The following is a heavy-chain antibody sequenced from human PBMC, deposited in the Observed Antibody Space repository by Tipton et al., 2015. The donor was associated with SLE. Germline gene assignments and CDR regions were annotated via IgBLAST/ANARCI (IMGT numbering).Heavy chain of an antibody. V-gene: IGHV3-30*02. CDR1: GFTFSSYG. CDR2: IRYDGSNK. Sequence: SGFTFSSYGMHWVRQAPGKGLEWVAFIRYDGSNKYYADSVKGRFTISRDNSKNTLYLQMNSLRAEDTAVYYCAKVRSSASLGDYWGQGTLVTVSS. CDR3: AKVRSSASLGDY. J-gene: IGHJ4*02. D-gene: IGHD2-15*01.